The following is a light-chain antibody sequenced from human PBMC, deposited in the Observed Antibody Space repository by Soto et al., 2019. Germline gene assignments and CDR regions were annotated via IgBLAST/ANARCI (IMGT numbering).Light chain of an antibody. CDR1: SSDVGGYDY. J-gene: IGLJ1*01. Sequence: QSVLTQPASVSGSPGQSITISCTGTSSDVGGYDYVSWHQQHPGKAPKLIIYEVSNRPSGISNRFSGSKSGNTASLTISGLQAEDEADYYCTSYTSSSARVFGTGTKVTVL. V-gene: IGLV2-14*01. CDR3: TSYTSSSARV. CDR2: EVS.